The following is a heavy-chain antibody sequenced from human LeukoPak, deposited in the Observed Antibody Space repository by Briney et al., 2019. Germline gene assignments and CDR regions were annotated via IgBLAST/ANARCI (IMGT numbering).Heavy chain of an antibody. V-gene: IGHV3-21*01. CDR1: GFTFSSYS. J-gene: IGHJ5*02. CDR3: AREFYGDNWFDP. D-gene: IGHD4/OR15-4a*01. Sequence: GGSLRLSCAASGFTFSSYSMNWVRQAPGKGLEWVSSISSSSSYIYYADSVKGRFTISRDNAKNSLYLQMNSLRAEDTAVYYCAREFYGDNWFDPWGQGTLVTVSS. CDR2: ISSSSSYI.